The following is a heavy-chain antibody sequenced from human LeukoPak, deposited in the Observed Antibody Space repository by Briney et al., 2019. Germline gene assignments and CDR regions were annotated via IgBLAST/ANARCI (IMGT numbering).Heavy chain of an antibody. V-gene: IGHV4-34*01. Sequence: PSETLSLTCAVYGESFSGYYWTWIRQPPGKGLEWIGEINHSGSTNYNPSLKSRVTISLDTSKNQFSLRLNSVSAADTAVYYCARMGAIAGASANPDYWGQGTLVTVSS. CDR3: ARMGAIAGASANPDY. D-gene: IGHD4/OR15-4a*01. J-gene: IGHJ4*02. CDR1: GESFSGYY. CDR2: INHSGST.